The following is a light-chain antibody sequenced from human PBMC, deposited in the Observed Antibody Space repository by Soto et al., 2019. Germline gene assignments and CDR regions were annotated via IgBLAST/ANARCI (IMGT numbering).Light chain of an antibody. CDR2: HVT. J-gene: IGLJ1*01. Sequence: QSALAQPASVSGSPGQSITIACTGTSSDIGHYDYVSWYQQHPGKAPKLMIYHVTYRPSGVSNRYSGSKSGNSASLTISGLQADDGANYYCCSLTPRHTYVFGSGTKLTVL. CDR1: SSDIGHYDY. CDR3: CSLTPRHTYV. V-gene: IGLV2-14*03.